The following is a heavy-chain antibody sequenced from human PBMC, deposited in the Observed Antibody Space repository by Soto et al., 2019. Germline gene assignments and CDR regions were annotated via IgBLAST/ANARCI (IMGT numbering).Heavy chain of an antibody. J-gene: IGHJ5*02. D-gene: IGHD2-21*02. CDR1: CDSIVGVGY. CDR2: ISSSEST. CDR3: ARSGVTGIVIPSHWFDP. Sequence: SETLSLTCTVSCDSIVGVGYWSWIRQFPGRGLEWIGCISSSESTYYNPALNNRISLSLDTSQNQFSLKLLSVTAADTAIYYCARSGVTGIVIPSHWFDPWGQGTLVTVSS. V-gene: IGHV4-31*03.